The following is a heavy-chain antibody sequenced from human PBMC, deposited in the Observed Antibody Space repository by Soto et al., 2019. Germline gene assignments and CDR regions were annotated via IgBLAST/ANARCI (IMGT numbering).Heavy chain of an antibody. CDR3: ARARQLYCTNGVCYTGFDY. Sequence: QVQLQQWGAGLLKPSETLSLTCAVYGGSFSGYYWSWIRQPPGKGLEWIGEINHSGSTNYNPSLKSRVTISVDTSKNQFSLKLSSVTAADTAVYYCARARQLYCTNGVCYTGFDYWGQGTLVTVSS. CDR1: GGSFSGYY. V-gene: IGHV4-34*01. CDR2: INHSGST. D-gene: IGHD2-8*01. J-gene: IGHJ4*02.